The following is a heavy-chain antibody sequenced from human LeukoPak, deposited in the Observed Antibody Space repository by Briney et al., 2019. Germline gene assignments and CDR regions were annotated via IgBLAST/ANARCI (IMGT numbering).Heavy chain of an antibody. J-gene: IGHJ6*03. Sequence: SVKVSCKASGGTFSSYAISWVRQAPGQGLEGMGGIIPIFGTANYAQKFQGRVTITADESTSTAYMELSSLRSEDTAVYYCARLLGYGDYPSTDYYYMDVWGKGTTVTISS. CDR1: GGTFSSYA. CDR2: IIPIFGTA. CDR3: ARLLGYGDYPSTDYYYMDV. D-gene: IGHD4-17*01. V-gene: IGHV1-69*13.